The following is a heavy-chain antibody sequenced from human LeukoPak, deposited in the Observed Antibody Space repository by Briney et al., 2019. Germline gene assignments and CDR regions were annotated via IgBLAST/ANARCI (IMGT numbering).Heavy chain of an antibody. D-gene: IGHD1-26*01. CDR1: GGSISSYY. J-gene: IGHJ4*02. CDR3: ARKPYSGSYGY. V-gene: IGHV4-34*01. CDR2: INHSGST. Sequence: SETLSLTCTVSGGSISSYYWTWIRQPPGKGLEWIGEINHSGSTNYNPSLKSRVTISVDTSKNQFSLKLSSVTAADTAVYYCARKPYSGSYGYWGQGTLVTVSS.